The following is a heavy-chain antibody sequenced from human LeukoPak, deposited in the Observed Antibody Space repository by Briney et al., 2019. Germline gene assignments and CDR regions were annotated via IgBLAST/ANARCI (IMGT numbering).Heavy chain of an antibody. CDR2: MNPNSGNT. V-gene: IGHV1-8*01. Sequence: ASVTVSCKASGYTFTIYDINWVRQATAQGLEWMGWMNPNSGNTGHAQKFQGRVTMTEDTSTDTAYMELSSLRSEDTAVYYCATHHHGIPGAFDIWGQGTMVTVSS. CDR1: GYTFTIYD. D-gene: IGHD2-21*01. CDR3: ATHHHGIPGAFDI. J-gene: IGHJ3*02.